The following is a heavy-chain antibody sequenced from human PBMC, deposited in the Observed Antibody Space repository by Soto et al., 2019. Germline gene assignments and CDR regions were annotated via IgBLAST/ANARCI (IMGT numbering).Heavy chain of an antibody. V-gene: IGHV3-30*03. CDR3: ARSPYSVSYLAYFDY. J-gene: IGHJ4*02. CDR2: ISYDGSNK. D-gene: IGHD1-26*01. Sequence: QVQLVESGGGVVQPGRSLRLSCAASGFTFSSYGMHWVRQAPGKGLEWVAVISYDGSNKYYADSVKGRFTISRDNYKNTLYRQMNSLRAEDTAVYYCARSPYSVSYLAYFDYWGQGTLVTVSS. CDR1: GFTFSSYG.